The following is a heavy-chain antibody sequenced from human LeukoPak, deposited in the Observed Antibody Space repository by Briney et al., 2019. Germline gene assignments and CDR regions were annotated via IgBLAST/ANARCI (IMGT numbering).Heavy chain of an antibody. J-gene: IGHJ4*02. CDR3: ARDSSGPVEFAY. V-gene: IGHV1-69*05. CDR2: IIPIFGTA. CDR1: GGTFSSYA. Sequence: GASVKVPCKAAGGTFSSYAISWVRQAPGQGLEWMGGIIPIFGTANYAQKFQGGVTITTGESTSTAYMELSSLRSEDTAVYYCARDSSGPVEFAYWGQGTLVTVSS. D-gene: IGHD6-19*01.